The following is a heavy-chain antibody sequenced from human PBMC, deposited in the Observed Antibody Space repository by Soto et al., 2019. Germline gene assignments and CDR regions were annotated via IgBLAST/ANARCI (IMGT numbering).Heavy chain of an antibody. J-gene: IGHJ5*02. CDR3: ARLPFPWGWFDP. V-gene: IGHV3-11*01. CDR2: ISGSGSTI. D-gene: IGHD3-16*01. CDR1: GIVFSDY. Sequence: QVQLVESGGGLVKPGGSLRLSCAASGIVFSDYMSWVRQAPGKGLEWLSYISGSGSTIYSADSVKGRFTISRDNATNSLYLQMNNVRTEDTAVYYCARLPFPWGWFDPWGQGTLVTVSS.